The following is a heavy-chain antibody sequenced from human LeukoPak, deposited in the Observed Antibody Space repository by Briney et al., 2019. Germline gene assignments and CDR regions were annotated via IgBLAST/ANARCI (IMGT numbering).Heavy chain of an antibody. J-gene: IGHJ4*02. CDR1: GFTFSSYA. Sequence: PGRSLRLSCAASGFTFSSYAMHWVRQAPGKGLEWVAIISYDGSYKDYADSLKGRFTISRDNSKNTLYLQMNSQRAEDTAVYYCAREEYYSDSGGYYPVYYFDYWGQGTLVTVSS. D-gene: IGHD3-22*01. V-gene: IGHV3-30*04. CDR3: AREEYYSDSGGYYPVYYFDY. CDR2: ISYDGSYK.